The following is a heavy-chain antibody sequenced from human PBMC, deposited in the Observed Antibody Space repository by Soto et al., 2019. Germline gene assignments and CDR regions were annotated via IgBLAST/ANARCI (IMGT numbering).Heavy chain of an antibody. Sequence: SETLSLTCTVSGGSISSYYWSWVRQPPGKGLEWIGYAFYSGSTTYNPSLKSRVTISVDTSKNQFSLNLSSVTAADTAVYYCAGSYYGSTFDPWGQGTLVTVSS. V-gene: IGHV4-59*01. CDR3: AGSYYGSTFDP. CDR1: GGSISSYY. D-gene: IGHD3-10*01. J-gene: IGHJ5*02. CDR2: AFYSGST.